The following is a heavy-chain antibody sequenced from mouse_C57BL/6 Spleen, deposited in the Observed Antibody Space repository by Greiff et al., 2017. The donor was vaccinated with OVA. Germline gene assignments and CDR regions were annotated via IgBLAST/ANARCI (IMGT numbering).Heavy chain of an antibody. J-gene: IGHJ3*01. CDR1: GYTFTSYW. Sequence: QVQLQQSGAELVKPGASVKMSCKASGYTFTSYWITWVKQRPGQGLEWIGDIYPGSGSTNYNEKFKSKATLTVDTSSSTAYMQLSSLTSEDSAVYYCARYGFYGSGGFAYWGQGTLVTVSA. V-gene: IGHV1-55*01. CDR3: ARYGFYGSGGFAY. D-gene: IGHD1-1*01. CDR2: IYPGSGST.